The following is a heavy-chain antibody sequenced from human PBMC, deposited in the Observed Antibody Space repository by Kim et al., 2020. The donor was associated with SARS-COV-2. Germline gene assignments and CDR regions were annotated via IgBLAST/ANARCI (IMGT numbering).Heavy chain of an antibody. CDR2: IIPVYDTA. J-gene: IGHJ6*02. V-gene: IGHV1-69*13. CDR3: ARVKNYDREDYYYYGMDV. Sequence: SVKVSCKASGGTFSSHSISWVRQAPGQGLEWMGGIIPVYDTANYAQKLQGRITITADESTSSAYMELSTLAPEDTAVCYCARVKNYDREDYYYYGMDVWGQGTTVTVSS. CDR1: GGTFSSHS. D-gene: IGHD1-7*01.